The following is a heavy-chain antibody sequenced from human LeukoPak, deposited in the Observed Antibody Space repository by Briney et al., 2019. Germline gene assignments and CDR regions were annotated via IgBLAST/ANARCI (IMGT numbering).Heavy chain of an antibody. V-gene: IGHV3-74*01. CDR3: ARVSTSGDYRTSDAFDI. D-gene: IGHD2-21*02. CDR2: INSDGSST. Sequence: GGSLRLSCAASGFTFSSYWMHWVRHAPGKGLVWVSRINSDGSSTSYADSVKGRFTISRDNAKNTLYLQMNSLRAEDTAVYYCARVSTSGDYRTSDAFDIWGQGTMVTVSS. J-gene: IGHJ3*02. CDR1: GFTFSSYW.